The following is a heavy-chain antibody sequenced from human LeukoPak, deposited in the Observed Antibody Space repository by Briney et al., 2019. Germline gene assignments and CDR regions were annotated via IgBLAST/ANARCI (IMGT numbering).Heavy chain of an antibody. V-gene: IGHV3-21*01. D-gene: IGHD6-19*01. CDR2: ISSSSSYI. CDR1: GFTFSSYS. CDR3: ARAVVAMAGSFDY. J-gene: IGHJ4*02. Sequence: GGSLRLSCAASGFTFSSYSMNWVRQAPGKGLEWVSSISSSSSYIYYADSVKGRFTISRDNAKNSLYLQMNSLRAEDTAVYYCARAVVAMAGSFDYWGQGTLVTVSS.